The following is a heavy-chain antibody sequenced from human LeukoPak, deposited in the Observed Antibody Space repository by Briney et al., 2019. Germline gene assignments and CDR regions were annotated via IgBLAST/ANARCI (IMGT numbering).Heavy chain of an antibody. CDR3: ARGLTKNSSGRY. V-gene: IGHV3-21*01. CDR1: GFTFSSYS. D-gene: IGHD6-19*01. J-gene: IGHJ4*02. CDR2: ISSSSSYI. Sequence: GGSLRLSCAASGFTFSSYSMNWVRQARGKGLEWVSSISSSSSYIYYADSVKGRFTISRDNAKNSLYLQMNSLRAEDTAVYYCARGLTKNSSGRYWGQGTLVTVSS.